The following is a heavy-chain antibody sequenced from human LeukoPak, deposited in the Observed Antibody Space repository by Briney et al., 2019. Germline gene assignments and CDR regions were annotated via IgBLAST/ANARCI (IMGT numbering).Heavy chain of an antibody. CDR1: GYTFISYY. V-gene: IGHV1-69*05. Sequence: GASVKVSCKASGYTFISYYIHWVRQAPGQGLEWMGGIIPIFGTANYAQKFQGGVTITTDESTSTAYMELSSLRSEDTAVYYCARTPARGHSGYDYGGFDYWGQGTLVTVSS. D-gene: IGHD5-12*01. CDR2: IIPIFGTA. J-gene: IGHJ4*02. CDR3: ARTPARGHSGYDYGGFDY.